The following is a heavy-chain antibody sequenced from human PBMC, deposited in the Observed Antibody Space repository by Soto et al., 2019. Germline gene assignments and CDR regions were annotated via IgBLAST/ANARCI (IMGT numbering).Heavy chain of an antibody. CDR3: ARFTAGLKYYYYGMDV. CDR2: IWYDGSNK. V-gene: IGHV3-33*01. D-gene: IGHD6-19*01. Sequence: ESGGGVVQPGRSLRLSCAASGFTFSSYGMHWVRQAPGKGLEWVAVIWYDGSNKYYADSVKGRFTISRDNSKNTLYLQMNSLRAEDTAVYYCARFTAGLKYYYYGMDVWGQGTTVTVSS. CDR1: GFTFSSYG. J-gene: IGHJ6*02.